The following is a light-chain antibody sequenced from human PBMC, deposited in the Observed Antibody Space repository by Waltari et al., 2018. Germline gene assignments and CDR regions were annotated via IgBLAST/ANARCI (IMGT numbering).Light chain of an antibody. CDR3: QQYYSSPRT. CDR2: WES. CDR1: QSVLYSSNNKNY. Sequence: DIVMPQSPDSLAVSLGERATINCKSSQSVLYSSNNKNYLAWYQQKPGQPPKLLISWESTRESGVPDRFSGSGSGTDFTLTISSLQAEDVAVYYCQQYYSSPRTFGQGTKVEIK. V-gene: IGKV4-1*01. J-gene: IGKJ1*01.